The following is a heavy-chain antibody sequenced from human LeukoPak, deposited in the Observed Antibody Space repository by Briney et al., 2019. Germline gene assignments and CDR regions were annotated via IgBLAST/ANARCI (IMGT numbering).Heavy chain of an antibody. CDR1: GFTFSSYS. CDR2: ISSSSSYI. D-gene: IGHD1-26*01. Sequence: GGSLRLSCAASGFTFSSYSMNWVRQAPGKGLEWVSSISSSSSYIYYADSVKGRFTISRDNAKNSLYLQMNSLRAEDTAVYYCAGALGIVAEAPAIQLDYWGQGTLVTVSS. J-gene: IGHJ4*02. V-gene: IGHV3-21*01. CDR3: AGALGIVAEAPAIQLDY.